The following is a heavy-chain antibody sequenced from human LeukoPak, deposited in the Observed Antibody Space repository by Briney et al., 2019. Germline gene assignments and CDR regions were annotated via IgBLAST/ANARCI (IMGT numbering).Heavy chain of an antibody. CDR3: ARGEFDYDGYFDY. CDR2: IWYDGSNK. D-gene: IGHD3-22*01. J-gene: IGHJ4*02. Sequence: PGGSLRLSCAASGFTLSSYGKHWVRQAPGKGLEWVAVIWYDGSNKYYADSVKGRFTISRDNSKNTLYLQMNSLRAEDTAVYYCARGEFDYDGYFDYWGQGTLVTVSS. CDR1: GFTLSSYG. V-gene: IGHV3-33*01.